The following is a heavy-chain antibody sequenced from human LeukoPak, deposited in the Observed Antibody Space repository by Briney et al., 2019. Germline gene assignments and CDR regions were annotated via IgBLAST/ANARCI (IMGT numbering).Heavy chain of an antibody. Sequence: GGSLRLSCAASGFTFSSYGMPWVRQAPGKGLEWVAVISYDGSNKYYADSVKGRFTISRDNSKNTLYLQMNSLRAEDTAVYYCAKDMISYARINYYYGMDVWGQGTTVTVSS. V-gene: IGHV3-30*18. CDR1: GFTFSSYG. D-gene: IGHD1-26*01. CDR2: ISYDGSNK. J-gene: IGHJ6*02. CDR3: AKDMISYARINYYYGMDV.